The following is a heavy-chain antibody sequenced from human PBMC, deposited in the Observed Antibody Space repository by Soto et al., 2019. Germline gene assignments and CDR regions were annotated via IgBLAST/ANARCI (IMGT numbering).Heavy chain of an antibody. J-gene: IGHJ4*02. CDR3: ASVYSSSSGGDY. V-gene: IGHV3-21*01. CDR1: GVTFSSYS. CDR2: ISSSSSYI. Sequence: GGSLRHSCAASGVTFSSYSMNGVRQAPGKGLEWVSSISSSSSYIYYADSVKGRFTISRDNAKNSLYLQMNSLRAEDTAVYYCASVYSSSSGGDYWGQGTLVTVSS. D-gene: IGHD6-6*01.